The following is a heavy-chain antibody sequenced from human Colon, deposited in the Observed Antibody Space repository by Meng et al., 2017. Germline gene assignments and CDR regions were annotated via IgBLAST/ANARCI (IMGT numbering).Heavy chain of an antibody. D-gene: IGHD6-19*01. CDR1: GGSFSGYY. V-gene: IGHV4-34*01. Sequence: QVQIQQWGPGLLKPSETLSLTCAVYGGSFSGYYWSWIRQPPGKGLEWIGEINHSGSTNYNPSLKSRVTISVDTSKNQFSLKLSSVTAADTAVYYCARERLSSGWYGGRWFDPWGQGTLVTVSS. CDR2: INHSGST. CDR3: ARERLSSGWYGGRWFDP. J-gene: IGHJ5*02.